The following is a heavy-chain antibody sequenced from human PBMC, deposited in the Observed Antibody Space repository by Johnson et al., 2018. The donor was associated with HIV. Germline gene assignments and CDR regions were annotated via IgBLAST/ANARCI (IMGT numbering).Heavy chain of an antibody. Sequence: QVQLVESGGGVVQPGKSLRLSCAASGFIFSNYPMHWVRQAPGKGLEWVAVISYDGSNKYYADSVKGRFNISRDNSRNTLYLQMNSLRAEDTAVYYCGKPPSMGADAFDIWGQGTMVTVS. D-gene: IGHD3-16*01. CDR3: GKPPSMGADAFDI. CDR2: ISYDGSNK. CDR1: GFIFSNYP. J-gene: IGHJ3*02. V-gene: IGHV3-30*18.